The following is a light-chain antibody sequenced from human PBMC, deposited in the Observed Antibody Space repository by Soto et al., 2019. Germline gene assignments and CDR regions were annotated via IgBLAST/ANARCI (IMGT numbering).Light chain of an antibody. CDR3: CSYAGSRV. J-gene: IGLJ3*02. Sequence: SALTQPASVSGSPGQSITISGTGTSSDVGSYNLVSWYQQHPGKAPKLMIYEGSKRPSGVSNRFSGSKSGNTASLTISGLQAEDEADYYCCSYAGSRVFGGGTKVTVL. CDR1: SSDVGSYNL. CDR2: EGS. V-gene: IGLV2-23*01.